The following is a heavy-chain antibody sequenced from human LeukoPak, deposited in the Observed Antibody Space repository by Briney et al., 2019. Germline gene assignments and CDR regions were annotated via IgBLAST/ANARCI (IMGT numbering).Heavy chain of an antibody. J-gene: IGHJ5*02. CDR1: GYTFTAHY. CDR2: INPRTGGT. CDR3: GRPAYCGSACYYYFDP. V-gene: IGHV1-2*02. Sequence: GTSVKVSCKASGYTFTAHYIHWLRQAPGQGLEWLGWINPRTGGTNYAEKFRGRVTVTMDTSITTAYMELYSLTSDDTAVYYCGRPAYCGSACYYYFDPWGQGTLVTVSS. D-gene: IGHD2-21*02.